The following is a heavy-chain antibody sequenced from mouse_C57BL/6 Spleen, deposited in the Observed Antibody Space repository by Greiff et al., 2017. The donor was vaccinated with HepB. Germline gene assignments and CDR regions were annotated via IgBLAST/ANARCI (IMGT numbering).Heavy chain of an antibody. V-gene: IGHV1-82*01. CDR2: IYPGDGDT. CDR3: ARETYHRYFDV. Sequence: QVQLQQSGPELVKPGASVKISCKASGYAFSSSWMNWVKQRPGKGLEWIGRIYPGDGDTNYNGKFKGKATLTADKSSSTAYMQLSSLTSEDSAVYCCARETYHRYFDVWGTGTTVTVSS. J-gene: IGHJ1*03. CDR1: GYAFSSSW.